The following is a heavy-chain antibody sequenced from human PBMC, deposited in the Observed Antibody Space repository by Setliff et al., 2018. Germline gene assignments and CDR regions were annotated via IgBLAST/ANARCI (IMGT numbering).Heavy chain of an antibody. V-gene: IGHV1-2*02. CDR3: ARLPARRRYYYYMDV. J-gene: IGHJ6*03. D-gene: IGHD6-6*01. CDR2: IDPKSGAT. Sequence: ASVKVSCKTSGYTFTGYHLHWVRQAPGQGLEWMGWIDPKSGATRYAQKFQGRVTITADESTSTVFMELSSLTSEDTAVYYCARLPARRRYYYYMDVWGGGTTGTVSS. CDR1: GYTFTGYH.